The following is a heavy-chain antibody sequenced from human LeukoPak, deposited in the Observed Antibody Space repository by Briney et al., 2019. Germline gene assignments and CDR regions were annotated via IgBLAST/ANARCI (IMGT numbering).Heavy chain of an antibody. V-gene: IGHV3-30*18. Sequence: PGRSLRLSCAASGFTFSSFGMHWVRQAPGKGLEWVTLRSDDGSNKYYADSVKGRFTISRDNSKNTLYLQMNSLRAEDTAVYYCAKERPRGYSYGPRWYFDAWGQGTLVTVSS. CDR2: RSDDGSNK. CDR1: GFTFSSFG. D-gene: IGHD5-18*01. J-gene: IGHJ4*02. CDR3: AKERPRGYSYGPRWYFDA.